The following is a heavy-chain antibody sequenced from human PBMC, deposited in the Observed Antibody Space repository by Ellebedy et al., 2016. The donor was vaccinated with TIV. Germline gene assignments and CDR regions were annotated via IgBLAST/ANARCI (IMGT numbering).Heavy chain of an antibody. Sequence: PGGSLRLSCAASGFTFSSYWMNWVRQAPGKGLEWVSIISANVGTTYYADSVKGRFTISRDNSKNTLFLQMSSLRAEDTAVYFCARRSTDFAFDSWGQGTLVTVSS. CDR3: ARRSTDFAFDS. J-gene: IGHJ4*02. D-gene: IGHD3/OR15-3a*01. V-gene: IGHV3-23*01. CDR2: ISANVGTT. CDR1: GFTFSSYW.